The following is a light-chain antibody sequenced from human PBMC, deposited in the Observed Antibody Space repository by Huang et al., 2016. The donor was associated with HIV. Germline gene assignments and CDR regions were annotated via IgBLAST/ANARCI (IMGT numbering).Light chain of an antibody. J-gene: IGKJ1*01. Sequence: DIVLTQSPATLSLSPGERATLSCRAGQSIGSDLAWYQQKPGQAPRLLVSDASHRATGIPARFSGSGSGTDCTLTISSLEPEDFAVYYCHQHSSWPGTFGQGTRVEIK. CDR3: HQHSSWPGT. CDR1: QSIGSD. CDR2: DAS. V-gene: IGKV3-11*01.